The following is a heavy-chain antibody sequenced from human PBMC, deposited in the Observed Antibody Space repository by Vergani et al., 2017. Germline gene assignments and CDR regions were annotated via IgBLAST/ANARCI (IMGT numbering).Heavy chain of an antibody. CDR1: GFTVSSHY. CDR3: ASTGGNSDPEKPMDV. V-gene: IGHV3-66*02. Sequence: EVQLVESGGGLVQPGGSLRLSCAASGFTVSSHYMSWVRQAPGKGLEWVSVIYSGGSTYYADSVKGRFTISRDNSKNTLYLQMNSLRAEDTAVYYCASTGGNSDPEKPMDVWGQGTTVTVSS. CDR2: IYSGGST. J-gene: IGHJ6*02. D-gene: IGHD4-23*01.